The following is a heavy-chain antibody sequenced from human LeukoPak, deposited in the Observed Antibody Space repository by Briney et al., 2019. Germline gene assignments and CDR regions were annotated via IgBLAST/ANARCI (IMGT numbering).Heavy chain of an antibody. D-gene: IGHD1-26*01. Sequence: SETLSLTCTVSGGSISSYYWSWIRQPPGKGLEWIGYIYYSGSTNYNPSLRSRVTISVDTSKNQFSLKLSSVTAADTAVYYCARLGRAPHYWGQGTLVTVSS. CDR1: GGSISSYY. CDR3: ARLGRAPHY. CDR2: IYYSGST. V-gene: IGHV4-59*12. J-gene: IGHJ4*02.